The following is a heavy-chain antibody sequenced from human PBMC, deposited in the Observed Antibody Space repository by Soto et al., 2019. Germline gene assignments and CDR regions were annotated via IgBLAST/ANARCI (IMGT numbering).Heavy chain of an antibody. CDR3: ARLQNWFDP. CDR1: GGSISRDDYY. J-gene: IGHJ5*02. Sequence: PSETLSLTCTVSGGSISRDDYYWSWIRQPPGKGLEWIGYIYYSGSTNYNPSLKSRVTISVDTSKNQFSLKLSSVTAADTAVYYCARLQNWFDPWGQGTLVTVSS. CDR2: IYYSGST. V-gene: IGHV4-61*08.